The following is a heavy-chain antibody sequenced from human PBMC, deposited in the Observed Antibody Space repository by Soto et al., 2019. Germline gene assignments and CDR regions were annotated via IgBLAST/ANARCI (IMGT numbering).Heavy chain of an antibody. V-gene: IGHV1-3*01. CDR2: INAGNSDT. Sequence: ASVKVSCKASGYTFTSYAMHWVRQAPGQRLEWMGWINAGNSDTKYAQKFQGRVTITRDTSASTAYMELRSLRSDDTAVYYCARVLPAFDPWGQGTLVTVSS. J-gene: IGHJ5*02. CDR1: GYTFTSYA. CDR3: ARVLPAFDP.